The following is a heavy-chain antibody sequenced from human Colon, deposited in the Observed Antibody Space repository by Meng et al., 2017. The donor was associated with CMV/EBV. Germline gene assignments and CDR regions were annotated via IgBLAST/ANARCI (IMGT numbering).Heavy chain of an antibody. D-gene: IGHD3-22*01. J-gene: IGHJ5*01. V-gene: IGHV3-7*01. CDR2: INDDGSEE. CDR3: ARDQDSRVSNSFGS. Sequence: GGSLRLSCVGSGFTFSNFWMNWVRLVPGKGLEWVAKINDDGSEEFYVDDVKGRFTISRDNANNLLFLEMNNLRVQDTAIYYCARDQDSRVSNSFGSWGQGTLVTVSS. CDR1: GFTFSNFW.